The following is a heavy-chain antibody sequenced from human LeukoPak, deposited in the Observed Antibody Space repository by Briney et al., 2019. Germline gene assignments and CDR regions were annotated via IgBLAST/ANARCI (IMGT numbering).Heavy chain of an antibody. J-gene: IGHJ4*02. CDR2: VDPEDGET. CDR3: ATDRRDGYNDPFDY. CDR1: GYTFTDYY. Sequence: ASVKVSCKVSGYTFTDYYMHWVQQAPGKGLEWMGLVDPEDGETIYAEKFQGRVTITADTSTDTAYMELSSLRSEDTAVYYCATDRRDGYNDPFDYWGQGTLVTVSS. D-gene: IGHD5-24*01. V-gene: IGHV1-69-2*01.